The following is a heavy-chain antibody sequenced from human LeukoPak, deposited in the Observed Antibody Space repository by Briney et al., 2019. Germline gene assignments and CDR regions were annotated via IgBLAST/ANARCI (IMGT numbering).Heavy chain of an antibody. J-gene: IGHJ4*02. V-gene: IGHV4-39*01. D-gene: IGHD2-15*01. CDR3: ARRLISATIDS. CDR1: GGSISNNRYY. Sequence: SETLSLTCTVSGGSISNNRYYWAWIRQPPGAGLEWIGSILYSGTTFYNPSLKTRLTISVDTSKNQFSLRLNSMTAADTAVYYCARRLISATIDSWGQGTMVTVSS. CDR2: ILYSGTT.